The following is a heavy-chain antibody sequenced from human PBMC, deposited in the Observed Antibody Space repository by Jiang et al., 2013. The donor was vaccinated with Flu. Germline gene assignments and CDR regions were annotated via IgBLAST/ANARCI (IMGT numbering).Heavy chain of an antibody. CDR2: IYPGDSDT. CDR1: GYSFTSYW. D-gene: IGHD5-12*01. CDR3: ARRRRGSGYSGYDFDY. J-gene: IGHJ4*02. V-gene: IGHV5-51*01. Sequence: VESGAEVKKPGESLKISCKGSGYSFTSYWIGWVRQTPGKGLEWMGIIYPGDSDTRYSPSFQGQVTISADKSISTAYLQWSSLKASDTAMYYCARRRRGSGYSGYDFDYWGQGTLVTVSS.